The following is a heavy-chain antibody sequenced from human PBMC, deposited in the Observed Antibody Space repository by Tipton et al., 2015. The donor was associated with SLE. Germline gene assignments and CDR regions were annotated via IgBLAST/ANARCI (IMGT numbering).Heavy chain of an antibody. D-gene: IGHD3-16*01. V-gene: IGHV4-59*11. CDR2: IFDSGST. CDR1: GGSISGHY. Sequence: TLSLTCTVSGGSISGHYWSWIRQPPGKGLEWIGYIFDSGSTNYNSSLESRVTISIDTSRNQFPLKLTSVTAADTAVYYCARSDGGYWGQGTLVTVSS. CDR3: ARSDGGY. J-gene: IGHJ4*02.